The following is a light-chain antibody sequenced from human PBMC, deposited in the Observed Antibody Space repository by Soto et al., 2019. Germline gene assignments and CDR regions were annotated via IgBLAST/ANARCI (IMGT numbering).Light chain of an antibody. CDR2: AAS. Sequence: DIQMTQSPSSLSASVGDRVTITCRASQSMSSYFNWYQQKRGKAPKLLIYAASSLQSGVPSRFSCSGSGTDFTLTSSILQPEDFATYYCQQSYITPRTFGQGTKVEIK. V-gene: IGKV1-39*01. CDR1: QSMSSY. J-gene: IGKJ1*01. CDR3: QQSYITPRT.